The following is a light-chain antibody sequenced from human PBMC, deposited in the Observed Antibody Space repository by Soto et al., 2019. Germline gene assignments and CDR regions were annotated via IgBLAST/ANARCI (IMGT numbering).Light chain of an antibody. Sequence: QSALTQPASVSVSPGQSITISCTGTGSDIGGYNYVSWYQQHPGKAPKVMIYEVSNRPSGVSNRFSASKSGNTASLTISGLQAEDEADYYCTSYTSSNSVVFGGGTKVTVL. V-gene: IGLV2-14*01. CDR3: TSYTSSNSVV. CDR1: GSDIGGYNY. J-gene: IGLJ2*01. CDR2: EVS.